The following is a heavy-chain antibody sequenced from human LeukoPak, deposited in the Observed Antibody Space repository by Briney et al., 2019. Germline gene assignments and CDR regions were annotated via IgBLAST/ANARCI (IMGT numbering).Heavy chain of an antibody. CDR1: GVSISSYY. CDR3: ARDSPFYDEDAFDI. Sequence: SETLSLTCTVSGVSISSYYWSWIRQPAGKGLEWIGRIYTSGSTNYNPSLKSRVTMSVDTSKNQFSLKLSSVTAADTAVYYCARDSPFYDEDAFDIWGQGTMVTVSS. CDR2: IYTSGST. J-gene: IGHJ3*02. V-gene: IGHV4-4*07. D-gene: IGHD5/OR15-5a*01.